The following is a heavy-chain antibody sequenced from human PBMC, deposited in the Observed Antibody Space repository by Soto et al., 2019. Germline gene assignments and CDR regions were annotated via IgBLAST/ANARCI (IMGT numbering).Heavy chain of an antibody. CDR1: GYTLTGYY. D-gene: IGHD6-19*01. CDR3: AILAVAGRYGMDV. Sequence: GASVKVSCKASGYTLTGYYMHWVRQAPGQGLEWMGWINPNSGGTNYAQKFQGWVTMTRDTSISTAYMELSRLRSDDTAVYYCAILAVAGRYGMDVWGQGTTVTVSS. J-gene: IGHJ6*02. CDR2: INPNSGGT. V-gene: IGHV1-2*04.